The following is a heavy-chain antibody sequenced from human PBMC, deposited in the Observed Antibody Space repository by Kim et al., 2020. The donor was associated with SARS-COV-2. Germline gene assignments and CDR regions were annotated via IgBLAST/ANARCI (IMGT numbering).Heavy chain of an antibody. V-gene: IGHV4-34*01. D-gene: IGHD4-17*01. Sequence: QSLMSRVTISVDASKYQFSLKLGSVTAADTAVYYCARRRVTVTTVIQIDYWGPGTLVTVSS. CDR3: ARRRVTVTTVIQIDY. J-gene: IGHJ4*02.